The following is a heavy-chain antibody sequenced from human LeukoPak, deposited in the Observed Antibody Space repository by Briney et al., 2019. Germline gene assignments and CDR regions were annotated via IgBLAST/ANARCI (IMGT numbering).Heavy chain of an antibody. V-gene: IGHV3-30*03. CDR2: ISYDGSNK. Sequence: GGSLRLSCAASGFTFSSYGMHWVRQAPGKGLEWVAVISYDGSNKYYADSVKGRFTISRDNSKNTLYLQMNSLRAEDTAVYYCARKAAAGTGSWFDPWGQGTLVTVSS. CDR3: ARKAAAGTGSWFDP. D-gene: IGHD6-13*01. J-gene: IGHJ5*02. CDR1: GFTFSSYG.